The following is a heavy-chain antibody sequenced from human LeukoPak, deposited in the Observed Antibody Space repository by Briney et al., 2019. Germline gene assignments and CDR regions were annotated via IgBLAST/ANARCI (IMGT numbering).Heavy chain of an antibody. J-gene: IGHJ4*02. V-gene: IGHV1-46*01. CDR2: INPSGGST. CDR1: GYTFTSYH. CDR3: AKDPQSLTSSSWYSYFDY. Sequence: GASVKVSCKASGYTFTSYHMHWVRQAPGQGLEIMGIINPSGGSTTYAQKFQGRVTMTRDTSTSTVYMELSSLRSEDTAVYYCAKDPQSLTSSSWYSYFDYWGQGTLVTVSS. D-gene: IGHD6-13*01.